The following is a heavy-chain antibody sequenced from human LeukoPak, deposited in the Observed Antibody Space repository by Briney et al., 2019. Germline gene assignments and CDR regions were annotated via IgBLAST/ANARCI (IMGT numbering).Heavy chain of an antibody. CDR3: AELGITMIGGV. CDR1: GFTFDDYG. Sequence: GGSLRLSCAASGFTFDDYGMSWVRQVPGKGLEWVSDINWNGRRTGYADSAKGRFTISRDNAKNSLYLQMNSLRAEDTAVYYCAELGITMIGGVWGKGTTVTISS. CDR2: INWNGRRT. J-gene: IGHJ6*04. V-gene: IGHV3-20*04. D-gene: IGHD3-10*02.